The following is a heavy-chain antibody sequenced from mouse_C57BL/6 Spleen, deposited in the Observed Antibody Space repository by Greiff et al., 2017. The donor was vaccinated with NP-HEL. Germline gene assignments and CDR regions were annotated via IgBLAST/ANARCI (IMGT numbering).Heavy chain of an antibody. J-gene: IGHJ3*01. Sequence: QVQLKQSGAELARPGASVKLSCKASGYTFTSYGISWVKQRPGQGLEWIGEIYPRSGNTYYNEKFKGKATLTADKSSSTAYMELRSLTSEDSAVYFCARDWTAQARWFAYWGQGTLVTVSA. CDR3: ARDWTAQARWFAY. V-gene: IGHV1-81*01. CDR1: GYTFTSYG. D-gene: IGHD3-2*02. CDR2: IYPRSGNT.